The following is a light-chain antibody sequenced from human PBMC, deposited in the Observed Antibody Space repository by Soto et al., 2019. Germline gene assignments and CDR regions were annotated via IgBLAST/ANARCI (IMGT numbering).Light chain of an antibody. J-gene: IGKJ3*01. V-gene: IGKV3-11*01. CDR3: QQRSNWPPEVT. CDR2: DAS. CDR1: QSVGIS. Sequence: EIVLTQSPDTLSLSPGERVTLSCRASQSVGISLAWHQQKPGQAPRLLIYDASNRATGIPARFSGSGSGTDFTLTISSLEPEDFAVYYCQQRSNWPPEVTFGPGTKVDIK.